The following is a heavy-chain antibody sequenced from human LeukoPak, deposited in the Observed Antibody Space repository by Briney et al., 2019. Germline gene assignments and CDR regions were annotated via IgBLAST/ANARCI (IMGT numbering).Heavy chain of an antibody. CDR2: IYYSGST. D-gene: IGHD4-17*01. V-gene: IGHV4-31*02. Sequence: SWVRPHPGRGLEWIGYIYYSGSTYYNPSLKSRLTISVDTSKNQFSLKLSSVTAADTAVYYCASADYEDAFDIWGQGTMVTVSS. J-gene: IGHJ3*02. CDR3: ASADYEDAFDI.